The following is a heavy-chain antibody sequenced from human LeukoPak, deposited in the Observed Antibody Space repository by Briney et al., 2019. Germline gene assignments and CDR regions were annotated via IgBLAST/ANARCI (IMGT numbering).Heavy chain of an antibody. V-gene: IGHV1-3*01. CDR2: INAGNGNI. CDR3: ARGYCSSTSCYMDV. CDR1: GHTSTTYA. D-gene: IGHD2-2*01. Sequence: GASVKVSCKASGHTSTTYAIHWVRQAPGQGLEWMGWINAGNGNIKYSQKLQGRVTITGDTSASTAYTELSSLRSEDTAVYYCARGYCSSTSCYMDVWGQGTTVT. J-gene: IGHJ6*02.